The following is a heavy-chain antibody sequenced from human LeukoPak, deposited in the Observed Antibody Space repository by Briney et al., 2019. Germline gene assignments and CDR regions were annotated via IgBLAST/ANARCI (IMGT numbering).Heavy chain of an antibody. J-gene: IGHJ4*02. CDR1: GFTFGSYE. CDR2: ISGGSGSTI. Sequence: GGSLRLSCAASGFTFGSYEMSWFRQAPGKGLEWISYISGGSGSTIYYADSVKGRFTISRDNALYLQLNSLRAEDTAIYYCARDPTSSRAMAYDYWGQGTLVAVSS. D-gene: IGHD5-24*01. CDR3: ARDPTSSRAMAYDY. V-gene: IGHV3-48*03.